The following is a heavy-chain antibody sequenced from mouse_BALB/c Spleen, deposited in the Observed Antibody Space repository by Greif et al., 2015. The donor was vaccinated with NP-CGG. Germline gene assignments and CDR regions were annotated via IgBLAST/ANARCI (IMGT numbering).Heavy chain of an antibody. J-gene: IGHJ4*01. CDR2: ISYSGST. CDR1: GYSITSDYA. V-gene: IGHV3-2*02. CDR3: ARRGLLRDAMDY. Sequence: EVKLVESGPGLVKPPQSLSLTCTVTGYSITSDYAWNWIRQFPGNKLEWMGYISYSGSTSYNPSLKSRISITRDTSKNQFFLQLNSVTTEDTATYYCARRGLLRDAMDYWGQGTSVTVSS. D-gene: IGHD1-1*01.